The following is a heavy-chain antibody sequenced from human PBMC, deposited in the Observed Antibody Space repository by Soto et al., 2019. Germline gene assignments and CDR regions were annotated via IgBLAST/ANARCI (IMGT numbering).Heavy chain of an antibody. CDR1: GFTFSSYS. Sequence: EVQLVESGGGLVQPGGSLRLSCPASGFTFSSYSMNWVRQAPGKGLEWVSYISSSSSTIYYADSVKGRFTISRDNAKNSLYLQMNSLRDEDTAVYYCARQAAAGDRNFDYWGQGTLVTVSS. CDR2: ISSSSSTI. CDR3: ARQAAAGDRNFDY. J-gene: IGHJ4*02. D-gene: IGHD6-13*01. V-gene: IGHV3-48*02.